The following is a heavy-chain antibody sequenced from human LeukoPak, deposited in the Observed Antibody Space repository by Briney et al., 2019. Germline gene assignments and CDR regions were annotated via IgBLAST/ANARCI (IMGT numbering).Heavy chain of an antibody. CDR2: INAGNGNT. CDR1: GYTFTSYA. V-gene: IGHV1-3*01. D-gene: IGHD3-9*01. CDR3: AREQDYDILTGSWDY. Sequence: ASVKVSCKASGYTFTSYAMHWVRQAPGQRLEWMGWINAGNGNTKYSQKFQGRVTITRDTSASTAYMELSSLRSEDTAVYYCAREQDYDILTGSWDYWGQGTLVTVSS. J-gene: IGHJ4*02.